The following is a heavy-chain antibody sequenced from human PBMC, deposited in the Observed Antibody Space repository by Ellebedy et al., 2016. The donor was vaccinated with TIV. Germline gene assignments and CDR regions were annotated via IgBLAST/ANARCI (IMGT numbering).Heavy chain of an antibody. D-gene: IGHD3-22*01. CDR1: GLTFSSHA. Sequence: GESLKISCAASGLTFSSHAISSVRPAPGKGLEWVAKLNNDGSEQYYVDSVKGRFTISRDNAKTSLYLQMNSLRAEETAVYYCAIPPGIVVYWGQGTLVTVSS. J-gene: IGHJ4*02. CDR2: LNNDGSEQ. V-gene: IGHV3-7*01. CDR3: AIPPGIVVY.